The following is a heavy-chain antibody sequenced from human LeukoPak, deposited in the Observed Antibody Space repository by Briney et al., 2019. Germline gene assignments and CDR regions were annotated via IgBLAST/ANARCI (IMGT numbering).Heavy chain of an antibody. D-gene: IGHD1-26*01. V-gene: IGHV3-43D*03. CDR1: GFTFDDYA. J-gene: IGHJ4*02. Sequence: GGSLRLSCAASGFTFDDYAMHGGRQAPGKGLEWVSLISWDGGSTYYADSVKGRFTISRDNSKNSLYLQMNSLRAEDTALYYCAKDKGAVGATPFDYWGQGTLVTVSS. CDR2: ISWDGGST. CDR3: AKDKGAVGATPFDY.